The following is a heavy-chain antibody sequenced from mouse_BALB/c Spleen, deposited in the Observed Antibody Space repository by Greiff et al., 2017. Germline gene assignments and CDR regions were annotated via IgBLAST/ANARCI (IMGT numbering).Heavy chain of an antibody. CDR1: GFSLTSYG. CDR2: IWAGGST. CDR3: ASGSTMITRPTMDY. J-gene: IGHJ4*01. V-gene: IGHV2-9*02. Sequence: VQGVESGPGLVAPSQSLSITCTVSGFSLTSYGVHWVRQPPGKGLEWLGVIWAGGSTNYNSALMSRLSISKDNSKSQVFLKMNSLQTDDTAMYYCASGSTMITRPTMDYWGQGTSVTVSS. D-gene: IGHD2-4*01.